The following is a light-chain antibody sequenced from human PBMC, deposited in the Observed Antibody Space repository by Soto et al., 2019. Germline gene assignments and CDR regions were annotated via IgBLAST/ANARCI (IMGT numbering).Light chain of an antibody. J-gene: IGLJ1*01. Sequence: QSVLTQPPSVSAAPGQRVTISCSGSSSNIGGNSVSWYQQLPGTAPKLLIYDDDKRPSGIPDRFSGSKSGTSATLGITGFQTGDEAAHYCGSWDSSLSAYVFGTGTKVTV. CDR2: DDD. CDR1: SSNIGGNS. V-gene: IGLV1-51*01. CDR3: GSWDSSLSAYV.